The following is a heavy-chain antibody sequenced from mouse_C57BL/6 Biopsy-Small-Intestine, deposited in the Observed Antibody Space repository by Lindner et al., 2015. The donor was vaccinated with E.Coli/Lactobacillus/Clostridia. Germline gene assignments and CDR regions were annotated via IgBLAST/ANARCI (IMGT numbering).Heavy chain of an antibody. CDR2: ITTYNGNT. CDR3: ARHRPIWHDDNDGFDI. V-gene: IGHV1-84*02. D-gene: IGHD2-3*01. Sequence: SVKVSCKASGYSLTSYYIHWVRQAPGQGLEWMGWITTYNGNTNYKEKFQGRVTMTMDTSTTTAYMELRSLRPDDTAVYYCARHRPIWHDDNDGFDIWGQGTLVTVSS. CDR1: GYSLTSYY. J-gene: IGHJ3*01.